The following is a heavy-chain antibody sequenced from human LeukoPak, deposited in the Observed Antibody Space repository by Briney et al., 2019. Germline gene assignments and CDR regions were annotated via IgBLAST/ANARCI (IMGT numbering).Heavy chain of an antibody. D-gene: IGHD4-17*01. J-gene: IGHJ3*01. CDR3: ARERNYGDYGNAFDV. CDR2: VNPKRGVT. Sequence: ASVKVSCKASGYTFTDYHIRWMRQAPGQGLEWMGWVNPKRGVTTYAQKFQGRVTMTRDTSITTAYMELTRLRSDDTTIYYCARERNYGDYGNAFDVWGQGTKVTVSS. V-gene: IGHV1-2*02. CDR1: GYTFTDYH.